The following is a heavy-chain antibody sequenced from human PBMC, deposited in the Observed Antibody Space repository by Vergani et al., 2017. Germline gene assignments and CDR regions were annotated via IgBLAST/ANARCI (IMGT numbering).Heavy chain of an antibody. CDR1: GGSFSGYY. D-gene: IGHD6-19*01. Sequence: QVQLQQWGAGLLKPSETLSLTCAVYGGSFSGYYWSWIRQPPGKGLEWIGEINHSGSTNYNPSLKSRVTISVDTSKNQFSLKLSPVTAADTAVYYCARDSSGWEFDYWGQGTLVTVSS. J-gene: IGHJ4*02. CDR2: INHSGST. CDR3: ARDSSGWEFDY. V-gene: IGHV4-34*01.